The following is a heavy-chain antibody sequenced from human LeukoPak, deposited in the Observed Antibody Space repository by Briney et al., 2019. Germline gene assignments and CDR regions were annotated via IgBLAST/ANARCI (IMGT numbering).Heavy chain of an antibody. V-gene: IGHV1-2*02. J-gene: IGHJ5*02. CDR2: INPKSGGT. D-gene: IGHD3-10*01. Sequence: ASVKVSCKASGYTFSDYYIHWVRRAPGQGLEWMGWINPKSGGTNYAERFQARVTMTRDTSISTAYMELSRLRSDDTAVYYCATHYGSGSYQHNWFDPWGQGTLVTVSS. CDR3: ATHYGSGSYQHNWFDP. CDR1: GYTFSDYY.